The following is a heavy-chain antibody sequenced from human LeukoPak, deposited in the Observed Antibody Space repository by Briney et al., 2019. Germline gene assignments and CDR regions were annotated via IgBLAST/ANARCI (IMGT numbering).Heavy chain of an antibody. J-gene: IGHJ4*02. CDR1: GFTFSSYS. D-gene: IGHD4-17*01. CDR3: ARVYGDYSTGNFDY. Sequence: PGGSLRLSCAASGFTFSSYSMNWVRQAPGKGLEWVSYISSSSSTIYYADSVKGRFTISRDHAKNSLYLQMNSLRAEDTAVYYCARVYGDYSTGNFDYWGQGTLVTVSS. V-gene: IGHV3-48*01. CDR2: ISSSSSTI.